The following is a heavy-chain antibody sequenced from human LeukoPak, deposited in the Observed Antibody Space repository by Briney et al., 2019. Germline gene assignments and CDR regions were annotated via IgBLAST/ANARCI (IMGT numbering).Heavy chain of an antibody. Sequence: PSETLSLTSTVAGGSICSYNWSWIRPRQGQGLEWGGNLYYSGGTNYNTSLKRRATISVDTSKNQFSLKMSSGAASDTAVYYCATVDDWSSTCCYDGGWFDPGSQGSLVTVSS. CDR2: LYYSGGT. CDR3: ATVDDWSSTCCYDGGWFDP. J-gene: IGHJ5*02. D-gene: IGHD2-2*01. V-gene: IGHV4-59*08. CDR1: GGSICSYN.